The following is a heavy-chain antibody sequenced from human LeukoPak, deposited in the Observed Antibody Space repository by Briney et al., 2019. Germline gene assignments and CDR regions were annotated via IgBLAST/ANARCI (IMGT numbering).Heavy chain of an antibody. CDR3: ARNSYSSGYYLGGYYYGMDV. Sequence: PGGSLRLSCAASGFTFSDYYMSWIRQAPGKGLEWVSYISSSGSTIYYADSVKGRFTISRDNAKNSLYLQMNSLRAEDTAVYYCARNSYSSGYYLGGYYYGMDVWGQGTTVTVSS. CDR1: GFTFSDYY. J-gene: IGHJ6*02. CDR2: ISSSGSTI. D-gene: IGHD3-22*01. V-gene: IGHV3-11*04.